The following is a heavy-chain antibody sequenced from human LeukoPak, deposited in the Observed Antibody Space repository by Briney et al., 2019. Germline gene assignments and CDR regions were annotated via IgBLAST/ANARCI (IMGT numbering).Heavy chain of an antibody. V-gene: IGHV4-39*01. J-gene: IGHJ2*01. CDR3: ARPPRLYCTNGVCYPPYWYFDL. CDR2: IYYSGST. CDR1: GGSISSSSYY. Sequence: SETLSLTCTVSGGSISSSSYYWGWIRQPPGKGLEWIGSIYYSGSTYYNPSLKSRVTISVDTSKNQFSLKLSSVTAADTAVYYCARPPRLYCTNGVCYPPYWYFDLWGRGTLVTVSS. D-gene: IGHD2-8*01.